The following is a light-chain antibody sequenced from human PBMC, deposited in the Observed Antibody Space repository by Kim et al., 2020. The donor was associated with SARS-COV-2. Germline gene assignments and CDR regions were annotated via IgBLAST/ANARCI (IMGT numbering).Light chain of an antibody. J-gene: IGKJ5*01. CDR1: QDINGV. V-gene: IGKV1-9*01. CDR2: ATS. Sequence: ASVGDRITITCRASQDINGVLAWYQQKPGKAPTLLIYATSTLQSGVPSRFSGSGSGTDFTLTISSLQAEDFATYYCQQSGGYPITFGQGTRLEIK. CDR3: QQSGGYPIT.